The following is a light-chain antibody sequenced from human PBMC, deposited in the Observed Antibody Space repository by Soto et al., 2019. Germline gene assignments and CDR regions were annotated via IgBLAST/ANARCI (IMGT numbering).Light chain of an antibody. CDR2: EVN. CDR3: RSYAGSDIFV. J-gene: IGLJ2*01. CDR1: SSDVGGYNY. Sequence: QAVVTQPPSASGSPGQSLTISCTGTSSDVGGYNYVFWYQQHPGKAPKLMIYEVNKRPSGVPDRFSGSKSGNTASLTVSGLQAEDEADYYCRSYAGSDIFVFGGGTKLTVL. V-gene: IGLV2-8*01.